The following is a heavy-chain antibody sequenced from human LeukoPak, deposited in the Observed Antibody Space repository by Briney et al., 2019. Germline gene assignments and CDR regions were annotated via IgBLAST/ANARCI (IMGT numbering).Heavy chain of an antibody. Sequence: GGSLRLSCAASGFTFSSYAMSWVRQAPGKGLEWVSAISGSGGSTYYADSVKGRFTISRDNSKNTLYLQMNSLRAEDTAVYYCAKDLNPPYSSSSWDDAFDIWGQGTMVTVSS. V-gene: IGHV3-23*01. CDR1: GFTFSSYA. CDR2: ISGSGGST. J-gene: IGHJ3*02. CDR3: AKDLNPPYSSSSWDDAFDI. D-gene: IGHD6-6*01.